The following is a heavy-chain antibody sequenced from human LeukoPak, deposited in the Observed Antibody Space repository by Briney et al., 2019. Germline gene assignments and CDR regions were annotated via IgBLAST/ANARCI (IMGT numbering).Heavy chain of an antibody. J-gene: IGHJ4*02. Sequence: GGSLRLSCAASGFTFSSYGMSWVRQAPGKGLEWVSAISGSGGSTYYADSVKGRFTISRDNSKNTLYLQMNSLRAEDTAVYYCAKDQRPAYYYDSSGFNFDYWGQGTLVTVSS. D-gene: IGHD3-22*01. V-gene: IGHV3-23*01. CDR3: AKDQRPAYYYDSSGFNFDY. CDR1: GFTFSSYG. CDR2: ISGSGGST.